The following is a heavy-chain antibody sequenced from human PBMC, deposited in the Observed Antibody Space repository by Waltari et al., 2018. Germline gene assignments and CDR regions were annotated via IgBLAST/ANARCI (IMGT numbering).Heavy chain of an antibody. CDR2: IYYSGST. CDR1: GGSISSSSYY. CDR3: ARPLLSNWFDP. Sequence: QLQLQESGPGLVKPSETLSLTCTVSGGSISSSSYYWGWIRQPPGKGLEWIGSIYYSGSTYYTPSLKSRVTISVDTSKNQFSLKLSSVTAADTAVYYCARPLLSNWFDPWGQGTLVTVSS. J-gene: IGHJ5*02. V-gene: IGHV4-39*01.